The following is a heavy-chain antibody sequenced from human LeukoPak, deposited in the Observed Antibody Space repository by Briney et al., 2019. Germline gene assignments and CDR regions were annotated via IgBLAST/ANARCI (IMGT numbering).Heavy chain of an antibody. J-gene: IGHJ6*03. CDR3: ARVNVKAAMALQYYHYYMDV. D-gene: IGHD5-24*01. Sequence: SETLSLTCTVSGDSIRNSYWSWIRQPPGRGLEWIGYIPTSGDINYNPSLKSRVTISLQTSKNQVSLKVNSVTAADTAVYFCARVNVKAAMALQYYHYYMDVWGKGTTVIVSS. CDR1: GDSIRNSY. V-gene: IGHV4-59*01. CDR2: IPTSGDI.